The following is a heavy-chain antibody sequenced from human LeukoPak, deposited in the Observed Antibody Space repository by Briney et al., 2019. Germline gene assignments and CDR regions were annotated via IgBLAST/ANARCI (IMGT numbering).Heavy chain of an antibody. J-gene: IGHJ4*02. Sequence: GGSLRLSCVASEYTFSNYAMSWVRQAPGKGLEWVSINDSGGGSTYSADSVKGRFTISRDNSKNTLYLQMNSMRAEDTAIYYCASADGSGYRYYWGQGTLVTVSS. CDR1: EYTFSNYA. CDR3: ASADGSGYRYY. V-gene: IGHV3-23*01. CDR2: NDSGGGST. D-gene: IGHD3-22*01.